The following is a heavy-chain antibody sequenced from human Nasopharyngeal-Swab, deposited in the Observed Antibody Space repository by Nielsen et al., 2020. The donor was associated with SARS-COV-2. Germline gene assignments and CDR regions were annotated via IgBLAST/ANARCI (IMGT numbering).Heavy chain of an antibody. D-gene: IGHD3-22*01. Sequence: GGSLRLSCAASGFTFSSYWMSWVRQAPGKGLEWVANIKQDGSEKYYVDSVKGRFTTSRDNAKNSLYLQMNSLRAEDTAVYYCARDEYYYDSSGLKYDYYYYMDVWGKGTTVTVSS. V-gene: IGHV3-7*01. J-gene: IGHJ6*03. CDR2: IKQDGSEK. CDR1: GFTFSSYW. CDR3: ARDEYYYDSSGLKYDYYYYMDV.